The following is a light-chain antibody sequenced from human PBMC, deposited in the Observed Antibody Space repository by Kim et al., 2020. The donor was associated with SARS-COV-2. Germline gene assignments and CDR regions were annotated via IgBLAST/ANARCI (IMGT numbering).Light chain of an antibody. CDR1: QFVGSDY. CDR3: QQFGSSVWT. J-gene: IGKJ1*01. V-gene: IGKV3-20*01. Sequence: SPGGRATLSCRASQFVGSDYLTWYQQKPGQAPRLLIYGTVTRATGIPDRFSGSGSGTDFTLTISRLEPEDFAVYYCQQFGSSVWTFGQGTKVDIK. CDR2: GTV.